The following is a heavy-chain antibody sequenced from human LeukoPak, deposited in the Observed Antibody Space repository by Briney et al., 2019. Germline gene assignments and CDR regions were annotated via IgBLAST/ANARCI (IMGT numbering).Heavy chain of an antibody. D-gene: IGHD6-6*01. J-gene: IGHJ4*02. Sequence: GGSLRLSCAASGFTFSSYGMGWVRQAPGKGLEWVSAVSGSAAHTYYADSVKGRFSISRDNSKNTLYLQMNSLRAEDTAVYYCARGPNSNWSGLDFWGQGTLLTVSS. V-gene: IGHV3-23*01. CDR1: GFTFSSYG. CDR3: ARGPNSNWSGLDF. CDR2: VSGSAAHT.